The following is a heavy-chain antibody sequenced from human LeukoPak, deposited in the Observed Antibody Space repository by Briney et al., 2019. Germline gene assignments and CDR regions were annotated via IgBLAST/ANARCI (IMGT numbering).Heavy chain of an antibody. CDR1: GGSINGYY. V-gene: IGHV4-59*01. CDR3: ARVGRGDHTWGSYSFDY. Sequence: SETLSLTCSVSGGSINGYYWGWIRRPPGKGLEWIGYINYSGSTNYSPSLKSQVTISLDTSKNHFSLKLTSVTAADTAVYYCARVGRGDHTWGSYSFDYWGQGALVTVSS. D-gene: IGHD3-16*01. CDR2: INYSGST. J-gene: IGHJ4*02.